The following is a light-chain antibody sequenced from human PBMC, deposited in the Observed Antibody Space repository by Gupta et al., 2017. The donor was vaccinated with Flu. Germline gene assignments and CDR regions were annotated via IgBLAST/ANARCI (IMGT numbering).Light chain of an antibody. CDR1: QSVSSSY. CDR2: GAS. Sequence: EIVLTQSPGTLSLSPGERATLSCRASQSVSSSYLAWYQQKPGQAPRLLIFGASIRATGIPDRFSGSGSGTDFTLIIRRLEPEDFAVYYCQQYGSSLLTFGGGTKVEIK. V-gene: IGKV3-20*01. J-gene: IGKJ4*01. CDR3: QQYGSSLLT.